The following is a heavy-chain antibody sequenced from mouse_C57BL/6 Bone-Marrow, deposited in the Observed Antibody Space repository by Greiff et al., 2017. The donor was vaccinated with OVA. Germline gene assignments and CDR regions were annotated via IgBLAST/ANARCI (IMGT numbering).Heavy chain of an antibody. CDR2: IHPNSGST. V-gene: IGHV1-64*01. J-gene: IGHJ2*01. Sequence: QVQLKQPGAELVKPGASVKLSCKASGYTFTSYWMHWVKQRPGQGLEWIGMIHPNSGSTNYNEKFKSKATLTVDKSSSTAYMQLSSLTSEDSAVYDCARWPLYDYDVDWGQGTTLTVSS. CDR3: ARWPLYDYDVD. D-gene: IGHD2-4*01. CDR1: GYTFTSYW.